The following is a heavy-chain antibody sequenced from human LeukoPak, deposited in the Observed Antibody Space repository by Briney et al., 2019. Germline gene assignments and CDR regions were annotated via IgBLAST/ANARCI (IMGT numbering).Heavy chain of an antibody. D-gene: IGHD3-9*01. CDR1: GFNLRDYW. CDR3: ARERQPYDILTGYDDY. V-gene: IGHV3-7*01. J-gene: IGHJ4*02. CDR2: IKQDGSEK. Sequence: GGSLRLSCAASGFNLRDYWMHWVRQAPGKGLEWVANIKQDGSEKYYVDSVKGRFTISRDNAKNSLYLQMNSLRAEDTAAYYCARERQPYDILTGYDDYWGQGTLVTVSS.